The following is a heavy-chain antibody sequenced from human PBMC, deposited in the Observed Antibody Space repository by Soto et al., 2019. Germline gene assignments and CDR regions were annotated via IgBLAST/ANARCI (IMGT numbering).Heavy chain of an antibody. CDR1: GGSISSGGYY. CDR2: IYYSGIT. J-gene: IGHJ6*02. CDR3: ARGSLTIFGVVQKYGMDV. Sequence: SETLSLTCTVSGGSISSGGYYWSWIRPHPGKGLEWIGYIYYSGITYYNPSLKSRVTISVDTSKNQFSLKLSSVTAADTAVYYCARGSLTIFGVVQKYGMDVWGQGTTVTVSS. D-gene: IGHD3-3*01. V-gene: IGHV4-31*03.